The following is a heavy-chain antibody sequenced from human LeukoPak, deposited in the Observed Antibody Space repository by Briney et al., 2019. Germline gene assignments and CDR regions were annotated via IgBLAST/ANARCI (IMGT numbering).Heavy chain of an antibody. V-gene: IGHV1-69*04. J-gene: IGHJ5*02. CDR1: GGTFSSYA. D-gene: IGHD6-13*01. CDR2: IIPILGIA. CDR3: ARDLDSSNPPQNWFDP. Sequence: SVKVSCKASGGTFSSYAISWVRQAPGQGLEWMGRIIPILGIANYAQKFQGRVTMTRDTSTSTVYMELSSLRSEDTAVYYCARDLDSSNPPQNWFDPWGQGTLVTVSS.